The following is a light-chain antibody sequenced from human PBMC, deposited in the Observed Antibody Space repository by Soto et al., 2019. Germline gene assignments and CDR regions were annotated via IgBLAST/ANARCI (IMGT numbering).Light chain of an antibody. CDR3: QQYNNWPYT. CDR1: QSVSRN. CDR2: AAS. Sequence: EIVMTQSPATLSVTLGERATLSCRASQSVSRNLAWYQQKPGQAPRLLIYAASTRATGIPARFSGSGSGTEFTLTISSLQSEDFAVYYCQQYNNWPYTFGQGTKLEIK. J-gene: IGKJ2*01. V-gene: IGKV3-15*01.